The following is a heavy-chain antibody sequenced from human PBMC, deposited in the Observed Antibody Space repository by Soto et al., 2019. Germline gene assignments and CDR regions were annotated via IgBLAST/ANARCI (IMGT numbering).Heavy chain of an antibody. CDR3: VKGFWGDY. Sequence: EEQLLESGGGLVQPGESLRLSCSASGFTFSSHDMSWVRQAPGKGLEWVSGVSGGGITSYADSEKGRFTISRDKSRNTLYLQMTSLTVEDTAVYYCVKGFWGDYWGQGTLVTVSS. V-gene: IGHV3-23*01. CDR1: GFTFSSHD. CDR2: VSGGGIT. D-gene: IGHD3-16*01. J-gene: IGHJ4*02.